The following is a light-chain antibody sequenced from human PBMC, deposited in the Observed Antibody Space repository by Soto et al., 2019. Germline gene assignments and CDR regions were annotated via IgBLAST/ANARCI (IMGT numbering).Light chain of an antibody. CDR2: GAS. CDR1: QSVSSN. Sequence: EIGLSQSPGTLSLSPGERATLSCRASQSVSSNLAWYQQKPGQAPRLLIYGASNRATGIPARFSGSGSGTDFTLTISSLEPEDFAVYYCQQCNNWPQWTFGQGTKVDI. CDR3: QQCNNWPQWT. J-gene: IGKJ1*01. V-gene: IGKV3-11*01.